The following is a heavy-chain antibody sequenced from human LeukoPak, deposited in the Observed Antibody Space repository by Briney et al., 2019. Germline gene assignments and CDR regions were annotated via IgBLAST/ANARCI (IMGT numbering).Heavy chain of an antibody. Sequence: GGSLTLSCAVSGLTFSSYGMHWVRQAPGKGLKRVDVISYDGSNKYYADFVKGRFTISRDNSKTTLYLQMNSLRAEDTAVHYCAKASSSYIFAYWGQGTLVTVSS. D-gene: IGHD6-13*01. CDR2: ISYDGSNK. V-gene: IGHV3-30*18. J-gene: IGHJ4*02. CDR3: AKASSSYIFAY. CDR1: GLTFSSYG.